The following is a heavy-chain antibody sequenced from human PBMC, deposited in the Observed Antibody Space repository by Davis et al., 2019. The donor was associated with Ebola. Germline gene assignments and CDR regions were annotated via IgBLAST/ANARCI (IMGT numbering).Heavy chain of an antibody. CDR2: IYYSGST. Sequence: SETLSLTCAVSGGSIISTKWWSWVRQPPGKGLEWIGSIYYSGSTYYNPSLKSRVTISVDTSKNQFSLKLRSVTAADTAVYYCARFERDYGDYYFDYWGQGTLVTVSS. CDR1: GGSIISTKW. J-gene: IGHJ4*02. V-gene: IGHV4-39*01. CDR3: ARFERDYGDYYFDY. D-gene: IGHD4-17*01.